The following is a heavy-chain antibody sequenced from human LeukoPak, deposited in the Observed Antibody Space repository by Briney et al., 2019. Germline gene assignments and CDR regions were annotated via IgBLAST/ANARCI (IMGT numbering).Heavy chain of an antibody. Sequence: GGSLGLSCAASGFTFSSYAMSWVRQAPGKGLEWVSAISGSGGSTYYADSVKGRFTISRDNAKNSLYLQMNSLRAEDTAVYYCARGNLLYFDYWGQGTLVAVSS. CDR1: GFTFSSYA. CDR3: ARGNLLYFDY. J-gene: IGHJ4*02. D-gene: IGHD1-26*01. V-gene: IGHV3-23*01. CDR2: ISGSGGST.